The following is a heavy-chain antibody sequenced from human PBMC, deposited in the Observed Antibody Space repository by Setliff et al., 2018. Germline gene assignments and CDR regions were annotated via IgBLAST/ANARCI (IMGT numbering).Heavy chain of an antibody. J-gene: IGHJ4*02. V-gene: IGHV1-8*01. D-gene: IGHD3-10*01. CDR2: MNPNSGNT. CDR1: GYTFTSYD. Sequence: ASVKVSCKASGYTFTSYDINWVRQATGQGLEWMGWMNPNSGNTGYAQKFQGRVTITRDTSASTAYMELSSLRSEDTAVYYCARDLVWFGELLDLPGYYFDYWGQGTLVTVS. CDR3: ARDLVWFGELLDLPGYYFDY.